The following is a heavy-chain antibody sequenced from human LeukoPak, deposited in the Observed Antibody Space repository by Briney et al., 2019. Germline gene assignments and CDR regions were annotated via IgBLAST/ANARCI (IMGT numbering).Heavy chain of an antibody. CDR2: ISYDGSKK. CDR3: AKGPAAVYYDILTGYYNGGMDV. CDR1: GFTFSSYA. D-gene: IGHD3-9*01. V-gene: IGHV3-30-3*01. Sequence: GGSLRLSCAASGFTFSSYAMHWVRQAPGKGLEWVASISYDGSKKYYADSLKGRFTISRDNSKNTLYLQMNSLRAEDTAVYYCAKGPAAVYYDILTGYYNGGMDVWGQGTTVTVSS. J-gene: IGHJ6*02.